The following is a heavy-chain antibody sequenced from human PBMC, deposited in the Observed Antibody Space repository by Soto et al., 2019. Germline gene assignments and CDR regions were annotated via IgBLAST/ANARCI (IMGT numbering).Heavy chain of an antibody. Sequence: GGSLRLSCADSGFTFSSYAMHWVRQAPGKGLEWVAVISYDGSNKYYADSVKGRFTISRDNSKNTLYLQMNSLRAEDTAVYYCARDALGYCSGGSCYNPGYWGQGNLVTVSS. CDR2: ISYDGSNK. V-gene: IGHV3-30-3*01. CDR1: GFTFSSYA. D-gene: IGHD2-15*01. J-gene: IGHJ4*02. CDR3: ARDALGYCSGGSCYNPGY.